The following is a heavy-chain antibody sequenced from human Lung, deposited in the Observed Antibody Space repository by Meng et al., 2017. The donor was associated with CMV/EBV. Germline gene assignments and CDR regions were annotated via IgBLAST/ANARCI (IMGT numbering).Heavy chain of an antibody. Sequence: QVQLQESGPGLVKPSRXPSLTRXGSGGSISSGSYYWSWIRQPAGKGLEWIGRIYTSGSTNYNPSLKSRVTISVDTSKNQFSLKLSSVTAADTAVYYCARGIVVVTAGRWFDTWGQGPLVTVSS. CDR1: GGSISSGSYY. CDR2: IYTSGST. V-gene: IGHV4-61*02. CDR3: ARGIVVVTAGRWFDT. D-gene: IGHD2-21*02. J-gene: IGHJ5*02.